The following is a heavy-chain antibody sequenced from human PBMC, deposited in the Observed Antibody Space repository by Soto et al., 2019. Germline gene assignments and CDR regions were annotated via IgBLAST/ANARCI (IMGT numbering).Heavy chain of an antibody. D-gene: IGHD5-18*01. V-gene: IGHV1-69*06. CDR3: ARDLPGIQLWSNWFDP. Sequence: SVKVSCKASGGTFSSYAISWVRQAPGQGLEWMGGIIPIFGTANYAQKFQGRVTITADKSTSTAYMELSSLRSEDTAVYYCARDLPGIQLWSNWFDPWGQGTLVTAPQ. J-gene: IGHJ5*02. CDR2: IIPIFGTA. CDR1: GGTFSSYA.